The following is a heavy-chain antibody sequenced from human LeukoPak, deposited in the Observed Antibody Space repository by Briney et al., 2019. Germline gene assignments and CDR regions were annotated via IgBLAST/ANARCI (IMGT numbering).Heavy chain of an antibody. CDR3: ARVRNCGGDCYRGSDP. Sequence: SETLSLTCTVSGGSISSYYWSWIRQPPGKGLEWIGYIYYSGSTNYNPSLKSRVTISVDTSKNQFSLKLSSVTAADTAVYYCARVRNCGGDCYRGSDPWGQGTLVTVSS. CDR2: IYYSGST. CDR1: GGSISSYY. D-gene: IGHD2-21*02. V-gene: IGHV4-59*01. J-gene: IGHJ5*02.